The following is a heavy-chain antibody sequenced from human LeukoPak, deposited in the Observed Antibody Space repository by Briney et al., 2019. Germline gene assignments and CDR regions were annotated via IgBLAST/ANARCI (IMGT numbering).Heavy chain of an antibody. D-gene: IGHD3-22*01. CDR2: IRSKAYGGTT. V-gene: IGHV3-49*03. J-gene: IGHJ3*02. CDR3: TREGVVVIAFDI. Sequence: GGSLRLPCTASGFTFGDYAMSWFRQAPGKGLEWVGFIRSKAYGGTTEYAASVKGRFTISRDDSKSIAYLQMNSLKTEDTAVYYCTREGVVVIAFDIWGQGTMVTVSS. CDR1: GFTFGDYA.